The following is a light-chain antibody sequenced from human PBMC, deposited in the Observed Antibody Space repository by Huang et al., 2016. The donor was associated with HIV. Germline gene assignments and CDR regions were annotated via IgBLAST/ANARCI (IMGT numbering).Light chain of an antibody. CDR2: AES. CDR1: RDISTF. Sequence: MTQSPPSLSASIGDRVTLTCRASRDISTFLAWYQQKPGKPPRLMIYAESILHSGVPSRFSGGGSGTNFTLTVSSLQPEDVANYYCQKYDSAPRTFGQGTKLEL. CDR3: QKYDSAPRT. V-gene: IGKV1-27*01. J-gene: IGKJ1*01.